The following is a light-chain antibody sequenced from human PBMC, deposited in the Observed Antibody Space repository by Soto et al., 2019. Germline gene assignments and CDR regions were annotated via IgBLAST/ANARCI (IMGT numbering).Light chain of an antibody. CDR1: QSVSSS. J-gene: IGKJ4*01. CDR3: QHRSNWPLT. V-gene: IGKV3-11*01. CDR2: DAS. Sequence: EIVLTQSPATLSFSPGERATLSCRASQSVSSSLAWYQQKPGQAPRLLIYDASNRATGIPARFSGSGSGTDFTLTISSLEPEDFAVYYCQHRSNWPLTFGGGTKVDIK.